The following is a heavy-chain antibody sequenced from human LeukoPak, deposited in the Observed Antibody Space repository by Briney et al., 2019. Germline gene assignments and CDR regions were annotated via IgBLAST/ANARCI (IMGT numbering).Heavy chain of an antibody. CDR1: GFTFSSYA. V-gene: IGHV3-21*05. J-gene: IGHJ4*02. D-gene: IGHD2-2*01. CDR2: INTDSSDI. Sequence: GGSLRLACAASGFTFSSYAMNWVRQAPGKGLQWVSYINTDSSDIHYADSVKGRFTISRDNARNTLYLQLSSLRAEDSAVYYCARDSFQPGLIDSWGQGTLVTVSS. CDR3: ARDSFQPGLIDS.